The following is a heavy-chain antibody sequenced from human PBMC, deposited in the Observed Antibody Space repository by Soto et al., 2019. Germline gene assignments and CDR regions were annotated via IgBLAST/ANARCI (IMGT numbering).Heavy chain of an antibody. CDR3: ARDTLRWGNYYYYGMDV. J-gene: IGHJ6*02. CDR2: ISYDGSNK. D-gene: IGHD3-16*01. Sequence: ESGGGVVQPGRSLRLSCAASGFTFSSYAMHWVRQAPGKGLEWVAVISYDGSNKYYADSVKGRFTISRDNSKNTLYLQMNSLRAEDTAVYYCARDTLRWGNYYYYGMDVWGQGTTVTVSS. V-gene: IGHV3-30-3*01. CDR1: GFTFSSYA.